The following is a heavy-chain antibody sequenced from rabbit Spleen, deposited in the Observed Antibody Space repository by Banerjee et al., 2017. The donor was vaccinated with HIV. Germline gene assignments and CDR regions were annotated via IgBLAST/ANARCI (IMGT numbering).Heavy chain of an antibody. V-gene: IGHV1S45*01. CDR3: ARSSGNVKRNFKL. J-gene: IGHJ4*01. D-gene: IGHD1-1*01. CDR1: GVSFSDKDV. CDR2: INTVTGKS. Sequence: EQLEESGGGLVKPEGSLTLTCKASGVSFSDKDVMCWVRQAPGKGLEWIACINTVTGKSVYASWAKGRFIMSKTSSPTVTLQMASLTVADTATYFCARSSGNVKRNFKLWGPGTLVTVS.